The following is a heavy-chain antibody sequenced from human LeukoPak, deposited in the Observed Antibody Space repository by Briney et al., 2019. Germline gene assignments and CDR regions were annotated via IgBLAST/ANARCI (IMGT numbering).Heavy chain of an antibody. CDR1: GFTFSSYE. D-gene: IGHD3-22*01. Sequence: GGSLRLSCAASGFTFSSYEMNWVRQAPGKGLEWVSYISSSGRTIYYADSVKGRFTISRDNAKNSVYLQMNSLRAEDTAVYYCARWVRVSDNSGYYLILDYWGQGTLVTVSS. J-gene: IGHJ4*02. V-gene: IGHV3-48*03. CDR3: ARWVRVSDNSGYYLILDY. CDR2: ISSSGRTI.